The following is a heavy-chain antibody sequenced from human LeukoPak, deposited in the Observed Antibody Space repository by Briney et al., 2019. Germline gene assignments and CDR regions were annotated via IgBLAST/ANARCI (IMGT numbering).Heavy chain of an antibody. Sequence: SETLSLTCTVSGGSISSYYWSWIRQPPGKGLEWIGYIYYSGSTNYNPSLKSRVTISVDTSKNQFSLKLSSVTAADTAVYYCARGRDLGIVVVPAATHYFDYWGQGTLVTVSS. J-gene: IGHJ4*02. CDR1: GGSISSYY. D-gene: IGHD2-2*01. CDR2: IYYSGST. CDR3: ARGRDLGIVVVPAATHYFDY. V-gene: IGHV4-59*12.